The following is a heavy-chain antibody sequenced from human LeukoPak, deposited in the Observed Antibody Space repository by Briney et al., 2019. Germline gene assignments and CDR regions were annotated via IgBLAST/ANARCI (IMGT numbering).Heavy chain of an antibody. V-gene: IGHV4-34*01. D-gene: IGHD3-3*01. Sequence: SETLSLTCAVYGGSFSGYYWSWIRQPPGKGLEWIGEINHSGSTNYNPSLKNRVTISVDTSKNQFSLKLSSVTAADTAVYYCARQRLRFLEWLSPLRYFDYWGQGTLVTVSS. CDR3: ARQRLRFLEWLSPLRYFDY. CDR2: INHSGST. CDR1: GGSFSGYY. J-gene: IGHJ4*02.